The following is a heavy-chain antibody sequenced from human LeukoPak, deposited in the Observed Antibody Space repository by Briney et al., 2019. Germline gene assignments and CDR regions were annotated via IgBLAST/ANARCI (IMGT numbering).Heavy chain of an antibody. CDR3: ARGRYSYGSNFDY. CDR2: IYYSGST. CDR1: GGSISSYY. V-gene: IGHV4-59*01. J-gene: IGHJ4*02. Sequence: SETLSLTCTVSGGSISSYYWSWIRQPPGKGLEWIGYIYYSGSTNYNPSLKSRVTISVDTSKNQFSLKLSSVTAADTAMYYCARGRYSYGSNFDYWGQGTLVTVSS. D-gene: IGHD5-18*01.